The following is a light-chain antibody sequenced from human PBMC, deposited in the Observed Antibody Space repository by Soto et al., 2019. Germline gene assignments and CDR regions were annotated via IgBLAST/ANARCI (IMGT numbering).Light chain of an antibody. Sequence: QSALTQPASVSGSPGQSITISCTGTSSDVGSYNLVSWYQQLPGKAPKVIICEVNKRPSGVSYRFSGSKSGNTASLTISGLQTEDETDYYCCSYAGTVAYVFGHGT. CDR1: SSDVGSYNL. CDR3: CSYAGTVAYV. V-gene: IGLV2-23*02. J-gene: IGLJ1*01. CDR2: EVN.